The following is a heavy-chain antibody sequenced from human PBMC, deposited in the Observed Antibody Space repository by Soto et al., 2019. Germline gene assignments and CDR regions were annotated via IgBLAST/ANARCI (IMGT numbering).Heavy chain of an antibody. CDR3: AKDSNNGGVLIRSFDR. J-gene: IGHJ2*01. CDR1: GLTFSSYA. Sequence: HPGGSLRLSCAASGLTFSSYAMSWDRPAPGKGLEGVSGSTGNGASTYCAYSVKGRFTISRDYSKDTLYLQMNSLTVEDTAVYYCAKDSNNGGVLIRSFDRWCRGTLVTVSS. V-gene: IGHV3-23*01. CDR2: STGNGAST. D-gene: IGHD2-8*01.